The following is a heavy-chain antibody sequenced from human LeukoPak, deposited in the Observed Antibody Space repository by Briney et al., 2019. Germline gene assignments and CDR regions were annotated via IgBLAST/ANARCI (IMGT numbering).Heavy chain of an antibody. CDR2: IYSGST. CDR3: AREGYSSGWYRFDP. J-gene: IGHJ5*02. Sequence: PSETLSLTCTVSGGSISSYYWSWIRQPPGKGLEWIGYIYSGSTTYNPSLKSRVTISIDTSKNQFSLKLSSVTAADTAVYYCAREGYSSGWYRFDPWGQGTLVTVSS. D-gene: IGHD6-19*01. V-gene: IGHV4-59*01. CDR1: GGSISSYY.